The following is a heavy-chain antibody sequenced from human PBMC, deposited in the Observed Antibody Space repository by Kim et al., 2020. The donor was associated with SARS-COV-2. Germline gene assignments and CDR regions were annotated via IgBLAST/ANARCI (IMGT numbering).Heavy chain of an antibody. J-gene: IGHJ4*02. CDR3: AREHRSYYYGSGSYPDY. Sequence: SVKGRFTISRDSSKNTLYLQMSGLRVEDTAEYYCAREHRSYYYGSGSYPDYWGQGTLVTVSS. D-gene: IGHD3-10*01. V-gene: IGHV3-30*15.